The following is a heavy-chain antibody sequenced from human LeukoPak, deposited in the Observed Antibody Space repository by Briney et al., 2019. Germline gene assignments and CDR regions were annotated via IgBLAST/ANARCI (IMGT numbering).Heavy chain of an antibody. D-gene: IGHD3-10*01. Sequence: SETLSLTCAVYGGSFSGYYWSWIRQPPAKGLEWIGEINHSGSTNYNPSLKSRVTISVDTSKNQFSLKLSSVTAADTAVYYCARVRGTISMVRGVITYYYYGMDVWGQGTTVTVSS. CDR3: ARVRGTISMVRGVITYYYYGMDV. J-gene: IGHJ6*02. V-gene: IGHV4-34*01. CDR2: INHSGST. CDR1: GGSFSGYY.